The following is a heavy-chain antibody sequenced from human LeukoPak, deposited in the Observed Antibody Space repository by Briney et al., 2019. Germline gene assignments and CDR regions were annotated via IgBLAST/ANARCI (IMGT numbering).Heavy chain of an antibody. J-gene: IGHJ4*02. CDR1: GFTFSTYG. D-gene: IGHD6-19*01. CDR3: AKEGYSSGWYEDY. V-gene: IGHV3-30*02. CDR2: IRYDGSNK. Sequence: PGGSLRLSCVAAGFTFSTYGIHWVRQAPGMGLEWVAFIRYDGSNKYYVDSVKGRFTISRDNFMNTVYLQMNSLRPEDTAVYYCAKEGYSSGWYEDYWGQGTLVTVSS.